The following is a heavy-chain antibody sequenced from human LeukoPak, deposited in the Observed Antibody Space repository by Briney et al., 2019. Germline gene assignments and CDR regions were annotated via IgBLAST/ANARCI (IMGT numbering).Heavy chain of an antibody. CDR1: GGSISSSSYY. V-gene: IGHV4-61*05. Sequence: KPSETLSLTCTVSGGSISSSSYYWGWIRQPPGKGLEWIGYIYYTRSTSYNPSLKSRVTMSLDASKNQFSLELNSVTPADTAVYYCARGGNYWPQWWFDPWGRGTLVSVSS. J-gene: IGHJ5*02. CDR3: ARGGNYWPQWWFDP. CDR2: IYYTRST. D-gene: IGHD1-26*01.